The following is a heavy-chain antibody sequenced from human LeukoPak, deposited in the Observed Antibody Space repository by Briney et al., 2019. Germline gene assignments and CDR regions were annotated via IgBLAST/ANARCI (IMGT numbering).Heavy chain of an antibody. Sequence: SETLSLTCAVYGGSFSGYYWSWIRQPPGKGLEWIGEINHSGSTNYNPSLKSRVTISVDTSKNQFSLKLSSVTAADTAVYYCARVTMVRGVHGYYFDYWGQGTLVTVSS. CDR2: INHSGST. D-gene: IGHD3-10*01. CDR3: ARVTMVRGVHGYYFDY. V-gene: IGHV4-34*01. CDR1: GGSFSGYY. J-gene: IGHJ4*02.